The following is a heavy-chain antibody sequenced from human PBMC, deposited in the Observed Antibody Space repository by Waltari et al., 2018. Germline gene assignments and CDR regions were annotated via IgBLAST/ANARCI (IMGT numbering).Heavy chain of an antibody. V-gene: IGHV1-69*08. CDR2: IIPILGIA. Sequence: QVQLVQSGAEVKKPGSSVKVSCKASGGTFSSYTISWVRQAPGQGRGWMGRIIPILGIANYAQKFQGRVTITADKSTSTAYMELSSLRSEDTAVYYCARDRVDTAMVIGKHYYYGMDVWGQGTTVTVSS. D-gene: IGHD5-18*01. CDR3: ARDRVDTAMVIGKHYYYGMDV. CDR1: GGTFSSYT. J-gene: IGHJ6*02.